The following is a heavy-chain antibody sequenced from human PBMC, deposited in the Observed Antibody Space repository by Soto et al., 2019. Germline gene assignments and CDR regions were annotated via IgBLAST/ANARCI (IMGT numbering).Heavy chain of an antibody. V-gene: IGHV3-23*01. CDR3: AKPPRGGGPVGFDY. CDR1: GFTFRSYA. CDR2: ISGSGGST. D-gene: IGHD2-15*01. J-gene: IGHJ4*02. Sequence: GGSLRLSCVASGFTFRSYAVTWVRPAPGKGLDWVSTISGSGGSTYYADSVKGRFTISRDNSKNTLYLQMNSLRAEDTAIYYCAKPPRGGGPVGFDYWGQGALVTVSS.